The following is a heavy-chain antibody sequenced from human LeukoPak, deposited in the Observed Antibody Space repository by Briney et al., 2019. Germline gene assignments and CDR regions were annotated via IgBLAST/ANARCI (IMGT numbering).Heavy chain of an antibody. J-gene: IGHJ5*02. V-gene: IGHV1-69*13. CDR3: ARGAEQQLLAYWFDP. CDR1: GGTFSSYA. D-gene: IGHD6-13*01. CDR2: IIPIFGTA. Sequence: ASVKVSCKASGGTFSSYAISWVRQAPGQGLEWMGGIIPIFGTANYAQKFQGRVTITADESTSTAYMELSSLRSEDTAVYYCARGAEQQLLAYWFDPWSQGTLVTVSS.